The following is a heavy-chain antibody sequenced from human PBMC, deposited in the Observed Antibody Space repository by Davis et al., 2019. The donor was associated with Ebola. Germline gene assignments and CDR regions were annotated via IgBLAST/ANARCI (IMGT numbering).Heavy chain of an antibody. CDR3: ARVPEVYYDFWSGLPYYYYGMDV. J-gene: IGHJ6*02. D-gene: IGHD3-3*01. CDR1: GFTFSAYS. CDR2: ISGSSNII. Sequence: PGGSLRLSCAGSGFTFSAYSMNWVRQAPGKGLEWVSHISGSSNIIYYADSVKGRFTISRDTSKNTLYLQMNSLRAEDTAVYYCARVPEVYYDFWSGLPYYYYGMDVWGQGTTVTVSS. V-gene: IGHV3-48*04.